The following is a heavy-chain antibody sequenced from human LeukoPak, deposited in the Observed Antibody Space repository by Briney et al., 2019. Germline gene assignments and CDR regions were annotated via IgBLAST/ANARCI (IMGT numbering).Heavy chain of an antibody. CDR1: GYTFTGYY. J-gene: IGHJ3*02. D-gene: IGHD1-26*01. CDR3: ARTYARGAPNAFDI. CDR2: TNPNSGGT. Sequence: ASVKVSCKASGYTFTGYYMHWVRQAPGQGLEWMGWTNPNSGGTNYAQKFQGRVTMTRDTSISTAYMELSRLRSDDTAVYYCARTYARGAPNAFDIWGQGTMVTVSS. V-gene: IGHV1-2*02.